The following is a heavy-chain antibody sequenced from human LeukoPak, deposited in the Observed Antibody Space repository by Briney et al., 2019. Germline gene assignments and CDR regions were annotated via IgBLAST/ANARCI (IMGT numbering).Heavy chain of an antibody. Sequence: SETLSLTCTVSGGSISNGAYYWSWIRQPPGKGLEWIGYVYHSGSTFYNPSLKSRVTISVDRSKNQFSLKLSSVTAADTAVYYCARADSGSYLFDYWGQGTQVTVSS. J-gene: IGHJ4*02. D-gene: IGHD1-26*01. CDR2: VYHSGST. CDR3: ARADSGSYLFDY. V-gene: IGHV4-30-2*01. CDR1: GGSISNGAYY.